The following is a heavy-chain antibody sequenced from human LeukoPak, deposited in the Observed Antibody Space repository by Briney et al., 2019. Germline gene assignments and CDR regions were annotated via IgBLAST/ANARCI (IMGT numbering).Heavy chain of an antibody. D-gene: IGHD3-22*01. CDR2: ISGSGGNT. J-gene: IGHJ4*02. CDR1: GFTFSSYA. V-gene: IGHV3-23*01. Sequence: GGSLRLSCAASGFTFSSYAMSWVRQSPGKGLEWVSDISGSGGNTYSADTVKGRCTISRDNSKKTLFLQMNSLRAEDTAVYYCAKGMSATSGYLELEYWGQGTLVTVSS. CDR3: AKGMSATSGYLELEY.